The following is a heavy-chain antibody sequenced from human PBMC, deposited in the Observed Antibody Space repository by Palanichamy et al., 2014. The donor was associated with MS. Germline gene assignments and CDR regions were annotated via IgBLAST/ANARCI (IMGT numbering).Heavy chain of an antibody. CDR2: INHSGST. CDR1: GGSFSGYY. D-gene: IGHD6-13*01. V-gene: IGHV4-34*01. Sequence: VQLQQWAAGLLKPSETLSLTCAVYGGSFSGYYWSWIRQPPGKGLEWIGEINHSGSTNYNPSLKSRVTISVDTSKNQFSLKLSSVTAADTAVYYCARGRTYSSSSAYYYYMDVWGKGTTVTVSS. J-gene: IGHJ6*03. CDR3: ARGRTYSSSSAYYYYMDV.